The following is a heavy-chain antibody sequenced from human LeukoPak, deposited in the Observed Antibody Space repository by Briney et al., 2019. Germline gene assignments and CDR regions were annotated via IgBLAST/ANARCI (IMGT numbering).Heavy chain of an antibody. J-gene: IGHJ4*02. CDR2: IYYSGST. CDR1: GGSISSYY. Sequence: SETLPLTCTVSGGSISSYYWSWIRQHPGKGLEWIGYIYYSGSTNYNPSLKSRVTISVDTSKNQFSLKLSSVTAADTAVYYCAREIQLAAGTFYDYWGQGTLVTVSS. V-gene: IGHV4-59*01. D-gene: IGHD6-13*01. CDR3: AREIQLAAGTFYDY.